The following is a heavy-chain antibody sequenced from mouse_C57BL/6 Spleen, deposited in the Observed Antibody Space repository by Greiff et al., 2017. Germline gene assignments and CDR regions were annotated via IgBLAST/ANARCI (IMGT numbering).Heavy chain of an antibody. Sequence: EVMLVESGGGLVQPGGSLSLSCAASGFTFTDYYMSWVRQPPGKALEWLGFIRNKANGYTTEYSASVKGRFTISRDNSQSILYLQMNALRAEDSATYYCARRGYGGAYYAMDYWGQGTSVTVSS. V-gene: IGHV7-3*01. D-gene: IGHD2-2*01. CDR3: ARRGYGGAYYAMDY. CDR1: GFTFTDYY. J-gene: IGHJ4*01. CDR2: IRNKANGYTT.